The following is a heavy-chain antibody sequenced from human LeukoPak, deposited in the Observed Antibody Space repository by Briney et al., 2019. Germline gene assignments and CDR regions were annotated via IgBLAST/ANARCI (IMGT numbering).Heavy chain of an antibody. Sequence: ASVKVSCKASGGTFSSYAISWVRQAPGQGLEWMGRIIPILGIANYAQKFQGRVTITADKSTSTAYMELSNLRSEDTAVYYCARAPPNGGNLGFDYWGQGTLVTVSS. J-gene: IGHJ4*02. CDR3: ARAPPNGGNLGFDY. D-gene: IGHD4-23*01. CDR2: IIPILGIA. V-gene: IGHV1-69*04. CDR1: GGTFSSYA.